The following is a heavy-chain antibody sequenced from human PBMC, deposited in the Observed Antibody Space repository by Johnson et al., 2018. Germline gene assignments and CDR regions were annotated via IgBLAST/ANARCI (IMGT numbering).Heavy chain of an antibody. CDR3: EKDNYDSSSPMGACDI. CDR2: ISWNSGSI. CDR1: GFTFADYA. V-gene: IGHV3-9*01. Sequence: EVQLVESGGGLVQPGRSLRLSCAASGFTFADYAMHWVRQAPGKGLEWVSGISWNSGSIGYADSVKGRFTISRDNAKNSLYLQMNSLRAEDTDLYYCEKDNYDSSSPMGACDIWGQGTMVTVSS. J-gene: IGHJ3*02. D-gene: IGHD3-22*01.